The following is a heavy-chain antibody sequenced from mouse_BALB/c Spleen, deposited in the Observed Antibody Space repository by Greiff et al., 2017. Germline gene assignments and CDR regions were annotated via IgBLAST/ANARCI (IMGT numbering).Heavy chain of an antibody. V-gene: IGHV1-80*01. CDR1: GYAFSSYW. D-gene: IGHD2-2*01. Sequence: QVQLQQSGAELVRPGPSVTISCKASGYAFSSYWMNWVKQRPGQGLEWIGQIYPGDGDTNYNGKFKGKATLTADKSSSTAYMQISSLTSEDSAFYFCARGGVTTYYAMDYWGQGTSVTVSS. CDR3: ARGGVTTYYAMDY. J-gene: IGHJ4*01. CDR2: IYPGDGDT.